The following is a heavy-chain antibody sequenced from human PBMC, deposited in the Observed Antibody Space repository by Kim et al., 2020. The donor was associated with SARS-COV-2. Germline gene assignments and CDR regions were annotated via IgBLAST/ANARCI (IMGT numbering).Heavy chain of an antibody. V-gene: IGHV3-7*03. CDR1: GFTFSGYW. CDR3: AREYASSWLDY. Sequence: GGSLRLSCAASGFTFSGYWMTWVRQAPGKGLEWVANIKQDGSEENSVDSVRGRFTVSRDNAKSTLYLQMNSLRPDDTAVYYCAREYASSWLDYWGQGAL. D-gene: IGHD6-13*01. J-gene: IGHJ4*02. CDR2: IKQDGSEE.